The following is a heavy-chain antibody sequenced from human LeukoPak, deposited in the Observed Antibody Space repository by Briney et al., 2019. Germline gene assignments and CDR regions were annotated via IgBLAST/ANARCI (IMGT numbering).Heavy chain of an antibody. V-gene: IGHV4-39*01. CDR3: ARHSGNYEFDY. Sequence: PSETLSLTCTVSGVSISSSSYYWGWIRQPPGKGLEWIGRIYYSGSTYYNPSFRSRVTISVDTSKNQFSLKLNSVTAADTAVYYCARHSGNYEFDYWGQGTLVTVSS. CDR2: IYYSGST. CDR1: GVSISSSSYY. D-gene: IGHD1-26*01. J-gene: IGHJ4*02.